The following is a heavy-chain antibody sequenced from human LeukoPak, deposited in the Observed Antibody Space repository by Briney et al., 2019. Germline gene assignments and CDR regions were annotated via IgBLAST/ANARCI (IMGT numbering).Heavy chain of an antibody. V-gene: IGHV4-59*08. D-gene: IGHD3-3*01. CDR2: IYYSGST. J-gene: IGHJ6*02. CDR1: GGSISSYY. Sequence: SETLSLTCTVSGGSISSYYWSWIRQPPGKGLEWIGYIYYSGSTNYNPSLKSRVTISVDTSKNQFSLKLSSVTAADTAVYYCARVNYDFWSGSGYGTDVWGQGTTVTVSS. CDR3: ARVNYDFWSGSGYGTDV.